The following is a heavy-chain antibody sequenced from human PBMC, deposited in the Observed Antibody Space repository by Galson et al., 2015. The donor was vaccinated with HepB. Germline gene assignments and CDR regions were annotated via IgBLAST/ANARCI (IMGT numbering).Heavy chain of an antibody. CDR1: GYTFTSYG. CDR2: INAYNGNT. CDR3: AREEAYYYDSSGPQGVFDY. J-gene: IGHJ4*02. D-gene: IGHD3-22*01. V-gene: IGHV1-18*04. Sequence: SVKVSCKASGYTFTSYGINWVRQAPGQGLEWMGWINAYNGNTNYAQKLQDRVTMTTDTSTSTAYMELRSLRSDDTAVYYCAREEAYYYDSSGPQGVFDYWGQGTLVTVSS.